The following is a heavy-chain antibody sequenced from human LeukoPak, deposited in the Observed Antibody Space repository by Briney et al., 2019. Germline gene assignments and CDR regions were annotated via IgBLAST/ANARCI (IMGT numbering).Heavy chain of an antibody. CDR1: GFTFNSYG. J-gene: IGHJ4*02. CDR3: AKGSNWNHFDY. D-gene: IGHD1-20*01. V-gene: IGHV3-30*02. CDR2: MQFDGSIV. Sequence: GGSLRLSCAASGFTFNSYGMHWVRQAPGKGLEWVAFMQFDGSIVYYADSVKGRFTISRDNSKNTLYLQMSSLRAEDTAVYYCAKGSNWNHFDYWGQGTLVTVSS.